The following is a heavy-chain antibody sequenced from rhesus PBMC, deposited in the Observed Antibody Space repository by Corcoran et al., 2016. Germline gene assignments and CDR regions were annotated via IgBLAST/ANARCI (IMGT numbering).Heavy chain of an antibody. CDR1: GGSISGYY. D-gene: IGHD1-14*01. CDR3: ARDLPFIAGTTWGL. Sequence: QVKLQQWGEGLVKPSETLSLTCAVYGGSISGYYWSWIRQPPGKGLEWIGNIDGNSASTNYNPSLKNRVTISKATSKNQFSLKLSSVTAADTAVYYCARDLPFIAGTTWGLWGPGVLVTVSS. CDR2: IDGNSAST. J-gene: IGHJ5-1*01. V-gene: IGHV4-73*01.